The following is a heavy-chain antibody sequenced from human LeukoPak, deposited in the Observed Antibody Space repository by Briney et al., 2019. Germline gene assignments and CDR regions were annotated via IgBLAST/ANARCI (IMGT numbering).Heavy chain of an antibody. CDR2: IIPIFGTA. CDR3: ARDRIPLLRYFDWLLDY. Sequence: ASVKVSCKASGYTFTSYDINWVRQAPGQGLEWMGRIIPIFGTANYAQKFQGRVTITTDESTSTAYMELSSLRSEDTAVYYCARDRIPLLRYFDWLLDYWGQGTLVTVSS. CDR1: GYTFTSYD. V-gene: IGHV1-69*05. J-gene: IGHJ4*02. D-gene: IGHD3-9*01.